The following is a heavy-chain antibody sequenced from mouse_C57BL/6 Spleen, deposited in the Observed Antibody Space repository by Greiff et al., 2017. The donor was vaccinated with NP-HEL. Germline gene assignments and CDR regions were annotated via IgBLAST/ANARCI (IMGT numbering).Heavy chain of an antibody. CDR3: EREEMGRGFAY. V-gene: IGHV1-55*01. Sequence: QVQLQQPGAELVKPGASVKLSCKASGYTFTSYWITWVKQRPGPGLEWIGDIYPGSGSTNYNETFKSKATLTVDTSSSTAYMQLSSLPSEDSAVYECEREEMGRGFAYWGQGTLVTVSA. CDR1: GYTFTSYW. D-gene: IGHD4-1*01. J-gene: IGHJ3*01. CDR2: IYPGSGST.